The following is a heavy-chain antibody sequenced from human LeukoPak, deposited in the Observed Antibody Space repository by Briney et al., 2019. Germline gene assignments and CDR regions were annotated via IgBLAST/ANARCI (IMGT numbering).Heavy chain of an antibody. Sequence: SETLSLTCTVSGGSISSGSYYWSWIRQPAGKGLEWIGRIYTSGSTNYNPSLKSRVTISVDTSKNQFSLKLSSVTAADTAVYYCARISGYSYGYWGWFDPWGQGTLVTVSS. CDR2: IYTSGST. J-gene: IGHJ5*02. D-gene: IGHD5-18*01. CDR3: ARISGYSYGYWGWFDP. V-gene: IGHV4-61*02. CDR1: GGSISSGSYY.